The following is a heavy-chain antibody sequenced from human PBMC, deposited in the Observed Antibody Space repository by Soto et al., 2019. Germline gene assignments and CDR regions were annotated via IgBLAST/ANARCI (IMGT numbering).Heavy chain of an antibody. CDR1: GFTFDDYA. J-gene: IGHJ6*02. CDR3: AKDMGGGSYYYFYGMDV. CDR2: ISWNSGNI. D-gene: IGHD3-16*01. Sequence: DVQVVESGGGLAQPGRSLRLSCAASGFTFDDYAMHWVRQAPGKGLEWVSGISWNSGNIGYADSVKGRFTISRDNAKNSLYLQMNNLRTEDTALYYCAKDMGGGSYYYFYGMDVWGQGTTVTVSS. V-gene: IGHV3-9*01.